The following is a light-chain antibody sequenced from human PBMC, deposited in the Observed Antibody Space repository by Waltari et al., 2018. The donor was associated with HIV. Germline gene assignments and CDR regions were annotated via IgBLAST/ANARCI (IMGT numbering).Light chain of an antibody. CDR2: ENG. CDR3: QVWDSSSDQMV. V-gene: IGLV3-21*02. Sequence: SYVLTQPPSVSVAPGQTGRINCGGDHIGSKRVHWYQRRPGQAPVLAGYENGDRSSGIPERFSGSNSGNTATLTISRVAAGDEADYYCQVWDSSSDQMVFGGGTKLTVL. CDR1: HIGSKR. J-gene: IGLJ2*01.